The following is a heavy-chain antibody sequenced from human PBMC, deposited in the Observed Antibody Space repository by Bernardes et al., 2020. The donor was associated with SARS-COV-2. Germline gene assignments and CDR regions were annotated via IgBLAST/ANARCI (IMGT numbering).Heavy chain of an antibody. CDR3: ATGRFGEAPFHH. J-gene: IGHJ1*01. CDR1: GGSFSAYY. Sequence: SETLSLTCGFNGGSFSAYYWSWIRQCPGKGLQWIGEINHSGRTKYNPSLKSRVTISVDTSKKQFSLNLKSLTAADTAVYYCATGRFGEAPFHHWGQGTLVTVSS. D-gene: IGHD3-10*01. V-gene: IGHV4-34*01. CDR2: INHSGRT.